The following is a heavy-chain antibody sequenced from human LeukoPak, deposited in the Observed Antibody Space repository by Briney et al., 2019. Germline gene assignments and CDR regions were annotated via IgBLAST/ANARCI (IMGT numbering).Heavy chain of an antibody. J-gene: IGHJ6*02. D-gene: IGHD5-12*01. Sequence: GASVKVSCKASGYTFTSYYMHWVRQAPGQGLEWMGIINPSGGSTSYAQKFQGRVTMTRDTSTSTVYMEPSSLRSEDTAVYYCARDPYSGYDWSNYYYYYGMDVWGQGTTVTVSS. CDR1: GYTFTSYY. CDR2: INPSGGST. V-gene: IGHV1-46*01. CDR3: ARDPYSGYDWSNYYYYYGMDV.